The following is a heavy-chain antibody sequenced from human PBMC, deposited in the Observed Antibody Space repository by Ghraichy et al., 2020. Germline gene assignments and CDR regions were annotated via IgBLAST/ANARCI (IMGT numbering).Heavy chain of an antibody. CDR2: TYYRSKWYN. Sequence: SETLSLTCAISGDSVSSNSAAWNWIRQSPSRGLEWLGRTYYRSKWYNDYAVSVKSRITINPDTSKNQFSLQLNSVTPEDTAVYYCARDPGWRKNYGDYYYYGMDVWGQGTTVTVSS. J-gene: IGHJ6*02. V-gene: IGHV6-1*01. D-gene: IGHD4-17*01. CDR1: GDSVSSNSAA. CDR3: ARDPGWRKNYGDYYYYGMDV.